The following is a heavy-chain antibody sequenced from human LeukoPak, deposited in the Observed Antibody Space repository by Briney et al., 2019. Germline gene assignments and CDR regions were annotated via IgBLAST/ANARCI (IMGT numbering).Heavy chain of an antibody. V-gene: IGHV1-69*02. CDR1: GGTFSSYT. CDR3: ATHPDYYDSSGYYSGSSDY. J-gene: IGHJ4*02. Sequence: SVEVSCKASGGTFSSYTISWVRQAPGQGLEWMGGIIPILGIANYAQKFQGRVTITADKSTSTAYMELSSLRSEDTAVYYCATHPDYYDSSGYYSGSSDYWGQGTLVTVSS. D-gene: IGHD3-22*01. CDR2: IIPILGIA.